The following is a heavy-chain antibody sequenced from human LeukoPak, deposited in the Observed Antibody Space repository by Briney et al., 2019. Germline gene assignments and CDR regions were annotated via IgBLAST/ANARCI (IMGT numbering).Heavy chain of an antibody. Sequence: ASVKVSCKASGYTFTGYYMHWVRQAPGQGLEWMGWINPNSGGTNYAQKFQGRVTMTRDTSISTAYMELSSLRSEDTAVYYCARDGYSYGVTGPFDYWGQGTLVTVSS. CDR1: GYTFTGYY. J-gene: IGHJ4*02. CDR3: ARDGYSYGVTGPFDY. V-gene: IGHV1-2*02. D-gene: IGHD5-18*01. CDR2: INPNSGGT.